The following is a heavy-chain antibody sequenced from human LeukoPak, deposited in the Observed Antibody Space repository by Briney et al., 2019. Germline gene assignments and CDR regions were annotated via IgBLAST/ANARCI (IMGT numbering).Heavy chain of an antibody. CDR1: GFTFSSYW. Sequence: GGSLRLSCAASGFTFSSYWMSWVRQAPGKGLEWVANIKQDGSEKYYVDSVKGRFTISRDNAKNSLYLQMNSLRAEDTAVYYCARGEFGGYDHEWGNYYYGMDVWGKGTTVTVSS. D-gene: IGHD5-12*01. CDR3: ARGEFGGYDHEWGNYYYGMDV. J-gene: IGHJ6*04. CDR2: IKQDGSEK. V-gene: IGHV3-7*03.